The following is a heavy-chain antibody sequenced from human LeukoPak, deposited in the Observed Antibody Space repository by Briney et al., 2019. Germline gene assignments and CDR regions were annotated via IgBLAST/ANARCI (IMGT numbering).Heavy chain of an antibody. V-gene: IGHV4-61*02. J-gene: IGHJ4*02. Sequence: SDTVSLTCTVSGGSISSWSYYGLCMRQPAGKGLEWIGRIYTSGSTNYNPSLKSRVTISVDTSKNQFSLKLSSVTAADTAVYYCARSGKYCSSTSCYRKFDYWGQGTLVTVSS. D-gene: IGHD2-2*01. CDR3: ARSGKYCSSTSCYRKFDY. CDR1: GGSISSWSYY. CDR2: IYTSGST.